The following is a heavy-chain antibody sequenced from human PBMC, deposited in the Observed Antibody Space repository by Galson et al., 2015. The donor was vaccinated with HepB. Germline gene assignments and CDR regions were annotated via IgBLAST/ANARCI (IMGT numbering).Heavy chain of an antibody. Sequence: SVKVSCKASGGTFSRYAISWVRQAPGQGLEWMGGIIPIFGTANYAQKFQGRVTITADESTSTAYMELSSLRSEDTAVYYCARDRDFWSGRQFDPWGQGTLVTVSS. CDR1: GGTFSRYA. V-gene: IGHV1-69*13. D-gene: IGHD3-3*01. CDR3: ARDRDFWSGRQFDP. J-gene: IGHJ5*02. CDR2: IIPIFGTA.